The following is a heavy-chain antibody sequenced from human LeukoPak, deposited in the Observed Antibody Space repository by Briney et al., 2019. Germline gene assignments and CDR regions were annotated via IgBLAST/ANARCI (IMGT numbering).Heavy chain of an antibody. CDR3: ARESPRRAVTGMDH. V-gene: IGHV1-18*01. CDR1: GYSFLNYG. CDR2: ISAYNGYT. Sequence: ASVKVSCKTSGYSFLNYGISWVRQVPGQGLGWMGWISAYNGYTDLAERLQGRATLATDASTSTAYMELRNLRSDDTAVYYCARESPRRAVTGMDHWGQGTQVTVSS. D-gene: IGHD6-19*01. J-gene: IGHJ4*02.